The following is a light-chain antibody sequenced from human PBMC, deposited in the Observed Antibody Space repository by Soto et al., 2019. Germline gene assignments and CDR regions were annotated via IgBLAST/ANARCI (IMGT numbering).Light chain of an antibody. CDR3: QQYGNSPRYS. J-gene: IGKJ2*03. V-gene: IGKV3-20*01. Sequence: EIVLTQSLGTLSLSLGERATLSCRASQSVSSNYFAWYQQKPGQAPRLLIYATSSRAAGIPDRFSGSGSGTDFTLSISRLEPEDFAVYYCQQYGNSPRYSFGQGTRLEIK. CDR1: QSVSSNY. CDR2: ATS.